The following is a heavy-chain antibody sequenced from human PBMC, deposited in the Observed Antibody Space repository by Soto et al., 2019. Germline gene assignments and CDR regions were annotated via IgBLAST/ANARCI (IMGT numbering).Heavy chain of an antibody. CDR3: ARHITMVRGVIILVGWFDP. CDR1: GGSISSSSYY. V-gene: IGHV4-39*01. D-gene: IGHD3-10*01. Sequence: SETLSLTCTVSGGSISSSSYYWGWIRQPPGKGLEWIGSIYYSGSTYYNPSLKSRVTISVDTSKNQFSLKLSSVTAADTAVYYCARHITMVRGVIILVGWFDPWGQGTLVTVS. J-gene: IGHJ5*02. CDR2: IYYSGST.